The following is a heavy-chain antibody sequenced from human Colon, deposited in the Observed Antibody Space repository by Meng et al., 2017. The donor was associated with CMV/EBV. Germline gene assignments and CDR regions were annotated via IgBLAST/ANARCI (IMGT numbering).Heavy chain of an antibody. CDR1: GFTFTSSD. CDR2: IGRCSGA. V-gene: IGHV3-23*01. Sequence: DVHVLGNGAGVRTPGGSMSTSCAALGFTFTSSDREWVRQAPGKGLELYSTIGRCSGANYADSVKGRFTMSRDNSKNTVYLEMNNLRAEDTAIYYCARDRWFTFWGQGVLVTVSS. CDR3: ARDRWFTF. D-gene: IGHD2-15*01. J-gene: IGHJ4*02.